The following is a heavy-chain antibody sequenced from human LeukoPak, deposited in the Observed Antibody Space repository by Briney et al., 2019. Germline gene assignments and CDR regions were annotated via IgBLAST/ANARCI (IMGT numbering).Heavy chain of an antibody. Sequence: GGFLRLSCAASGFTFSSYGMHWVRQAPGKGLEWVAVIWYDGSNKYYADSVKGRFTISRDNSKNTLYLQMNSLRAEDTAVYYCARDAEQLGGYYYYGMDVWGKGTTVTVSS. D-gene: IGHD6-13*01. CDR1: GFTFSSYG. J-gene: IGHJ6*04. CDR3: ARDAEQLGGYYYYGMDV. V-gene: IGHV3-33*01. CDR2: IWYDGSNK.